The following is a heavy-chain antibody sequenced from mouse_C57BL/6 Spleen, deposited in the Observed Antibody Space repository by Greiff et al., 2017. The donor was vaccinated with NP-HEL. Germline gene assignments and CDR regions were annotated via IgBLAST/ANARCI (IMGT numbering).Heavy chain of an antibody. CDR3: TRAPYYYGSSYWYFDV. D-gene: IGHD1-1*01. Sequence: EVMLVESGEGLVKPGGSLKLSCAASGFTFSSYAMSWVRQTPEKSLEWVAYISSGGDYIYYADTVKGRFTISRDNARNTLYLQMSSLKSEDTAMYYCTRAPYYYGSSYWYFDVWGTGTTVTVSS. J-gene: IGHJ1*03. V-gene: IGHV5-9-1*02. CDR1: GFTFSSYA. CDR2: ISSGGDYI.